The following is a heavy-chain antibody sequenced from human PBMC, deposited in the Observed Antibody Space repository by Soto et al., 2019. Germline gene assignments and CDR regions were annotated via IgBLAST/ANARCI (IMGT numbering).Heavy chain of an antibody. V-gene: IGHV4-30-4*01. CDR2: IYYSGST. J-gene: IGHJ6*02. Sequence: SETLSLTCTVSGGSISSGDYYWSWIRQPPGKGLEWIGYIYYSGSTYYNPSLKSRVTISVDTSKNQFSLKLSSVTAADTAVYYCARVPFFILVRGPYYHDGMDVWGQGTSVPVS. D-gene: IGHD3-10*01. CDR1: GGSISSGDYY. CDR3: ARVPFFILVRGPYYHDGMDV.